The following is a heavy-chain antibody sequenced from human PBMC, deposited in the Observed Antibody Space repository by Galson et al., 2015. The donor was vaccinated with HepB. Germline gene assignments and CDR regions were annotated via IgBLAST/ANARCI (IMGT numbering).Heavy chain of an antibody. CDR3: AKFSGYCSGNSCYSGTYYYYGMDV. J-gene: IGHJ6*02. D-gene: IGHD2-15*01. Sequence: SLRLSCAASGFTFSNYAMSWVRQAPGKGLEWVSAISGGGGSTYYAASEKGRFTISRDNSKNTLYLAMNSLTAEDTAVYYCAKFSGYCSGNSCYSGTYYYYGMDVWGQGTTVAVSS. CDR2: ISGGGGST. CDR1: GFTFSNYA. V-gene: IGHV3-23*01.